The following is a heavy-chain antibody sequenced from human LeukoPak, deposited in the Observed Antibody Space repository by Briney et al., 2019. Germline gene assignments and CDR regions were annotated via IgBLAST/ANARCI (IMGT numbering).Heavy chain of an antibody. CDR3: GKGLAYTYPYSGNMNV. CDR2: IRYDGTDK. Sequence: GGSLRLSCAASGFTFNSYWMHWVRQAPGKGLEWVAFIRYDGTDKYYADSVKGRFTISRDNSENTVSLQLNSLRVEDTAVYYCGKGLAYTYPYSGNMNVWGKGTTVTISS. D-gene: IGHD5-18*01. V-gene: IGHV3-30*02. CDR1: GFTFNSYW. J-gene: IGHJ6*03.